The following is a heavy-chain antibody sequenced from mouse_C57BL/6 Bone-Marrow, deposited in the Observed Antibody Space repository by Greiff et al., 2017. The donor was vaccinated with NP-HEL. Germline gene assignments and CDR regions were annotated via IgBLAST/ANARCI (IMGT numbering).Heavy chain of an antibody. CDR2: ISNGGGST. CDR1: GFTISDYY. D-gene: IGHD1-1*01. CDR3: ARHIYYYGSSAWFAY. J-gene: IGHJ3*01. V-gene: IGHV5-12*01. Sequence: EVKLVESGGGLVQPGGSLKLPCAASGFTISDYYMYWVRQTPEKRLEWVAYISNGGGSTYYPETVKGRFTISRDNAKNTLYLQMSRLKSEDTAMYYCARHIYYYGSSAWFAYWGQGTLVTVSA.